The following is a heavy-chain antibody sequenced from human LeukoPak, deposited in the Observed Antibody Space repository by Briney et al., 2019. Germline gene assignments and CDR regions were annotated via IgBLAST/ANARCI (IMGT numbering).Heavy chain of an antibody. D-gene: IGHD1-26*01. J-gene: IGHJ5*02. CDR1: GGSFSGYY. CDR3: ARGSKMLGYNWFDP. Sequence: SETPSLTCAVYGGSFSGYYWNWIRQPPGKGLELIGEINHSGSTNYIPSLKSRVTISVDMSKNQFSLKLSSVTAADTAVYYCARGSKMLGYNWFDPWGQGTLVTVSS. CDR2: INHSGST. V-gene: IGHV4-34*01.